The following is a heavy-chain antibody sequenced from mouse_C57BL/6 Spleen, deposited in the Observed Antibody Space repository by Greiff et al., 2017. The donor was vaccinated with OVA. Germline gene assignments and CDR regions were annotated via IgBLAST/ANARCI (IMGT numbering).Heavy chain of an antibody. Sequence: QVQLQQSGPELVKPGASVKISCKASGYAFSSSWMNWVKQRPGKGLEWIGRIYPGDGDTNYNGTVKGKATLTADKSSSTAYMQLSSLTSADSAVYFCARNNYGKKGYAMDYWGQGTSVTVSS. CDR1: GYAFSSSW. CDR3: ARNNYGKKGYAMDY. J-gene: IGHJ4*01. CDR2: IYPGDGDT. D-gene: IGHD2-1*01. V-gene: IGHV1-82*01.